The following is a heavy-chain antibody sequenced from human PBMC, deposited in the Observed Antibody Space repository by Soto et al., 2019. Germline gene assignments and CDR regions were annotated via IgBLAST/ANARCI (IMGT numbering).Heavy chain of an antibody. CDR3: ARDLDYYGSGSHYYYGMGV. J-gene: IGHJ6*02. CDR1: GGTFSRYA. V-gene: IGHV1-69*13. D-gene: IGHD3-10*01. CDR2: IVPIYGTR. Sequence: SVKVSCKASGGTFSRYAFSWVRQAPGQGLEWMGGIVPIYGTRGFAQKFQGRLTITADEPTRTAYMELSSLRSEDTAMYYCARDLDYYGSGSHYYYGMGVWGQGTTVTVSS.